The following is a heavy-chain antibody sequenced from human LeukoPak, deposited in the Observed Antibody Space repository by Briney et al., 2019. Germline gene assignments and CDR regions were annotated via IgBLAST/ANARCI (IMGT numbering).Heavy chain of an antibody. D-gene: IGHD3-10*01. V-gene: IGHV3-23*01. Sequence: GGSLRLSCAASGFTLSKYAMTWVRQAPGKGLEWVSSITGSGALTYYADSVKGRFTISKDNAMDTLFLQMNSLRADDTAVYYCAKDRVDGSGSQFDSWGQGSLVTVSS. CDR1: GFTLSKYA. CDR2: ITGSGALT. J-gene: IGHJ4*02. CDR3: AKDRVDGSGSQFDS.